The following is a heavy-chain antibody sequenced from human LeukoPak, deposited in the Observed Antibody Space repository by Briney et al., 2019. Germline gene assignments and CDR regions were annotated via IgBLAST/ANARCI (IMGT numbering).Heavy chain of an antibody. CDR1: GGSITNSYW. D-gene: IGHD3-16*02. J-gene: IGHJ4*02. Sequence: SETLSLTCAVSGGSITNSYWWTWVRQSPGKGLEWVGEIYYSGSTNYNPSLKSRVTMSVDKSKNQFSLRLSSVTAADTAVYYCARRTFGGVIAYWGQGTLVTVSS. CDR2: IYYSGST. CDR3: ARRTFGGVIAY. V-gene: IGHV4-4*02.